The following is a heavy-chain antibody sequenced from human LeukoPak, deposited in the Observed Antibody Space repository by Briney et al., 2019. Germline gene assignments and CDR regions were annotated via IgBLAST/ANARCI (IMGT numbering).Heavy chain of an antibody. Sequence: SSETLSLTCTVSGGSISSSSYYWGWIRQPPGKGLEWIGSIYYSGSTYYNPSLKSRVTISVDTSKNQFSLKLSSVTAADTAVYYCARSRYCSGGSCYYEFDYWGQGTLVTVSS. V-gene: IGHV4-39*07. D-gene: IGHD2-15*01. CDR1: GGSISSSSYY. J-gene: IGHJ4*02. CDR2: IYYSGST. CDR3: ARSRYCSGGSCYYEFDY.